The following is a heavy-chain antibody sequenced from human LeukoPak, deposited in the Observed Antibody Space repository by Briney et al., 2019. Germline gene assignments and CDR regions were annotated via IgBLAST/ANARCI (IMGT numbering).Heavy chain of an antibody. CDR3: AKDPAPIAAAGLVDY. Sequence: GGSLRLSCAASGFTFSSYSMNWVRQAPGKGLEWVSAISGSGGSTYYADSVKGRFTISRDNSKNTLYLQMNSLRAEDTAVYYCAKDPAPIAAAGLVDYWGQGTLVTVSS. J-gene: IGHJ4*02. CDR2: ISGSGGST. V-gene: IGHV3-23*01. CDR1: GFTFSSYS. D-gene: IGHD6-13*01.